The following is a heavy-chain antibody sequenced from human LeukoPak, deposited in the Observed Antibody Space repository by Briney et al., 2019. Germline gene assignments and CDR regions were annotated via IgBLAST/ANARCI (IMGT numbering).Heavy chain of an antibody. J-gene: IGHJ4*02. Sequence: ASVKVSCKTSGFTFISSAMQWMRQARGRRPEWIGWIVVGSGDTNYAQNFQERVTITRDMSTSTSYMEMRSLRSEDTAVYYCARGSPPRRNYDSRGYYSYYFDYWGQGTLVTVSS. CDR2: IVVGSGDT. D-gene: IGHD3-22*01. V-gene: IGHV1-58*02. CDR3: ARGSPPRRNYDSRGYYSYYFDY. CDR1: GFTFISSA.